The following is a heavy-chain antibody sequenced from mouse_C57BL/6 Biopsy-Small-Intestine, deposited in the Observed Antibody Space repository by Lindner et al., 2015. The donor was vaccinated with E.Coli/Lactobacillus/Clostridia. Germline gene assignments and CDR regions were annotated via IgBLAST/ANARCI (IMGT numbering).Heavy chain of an antibody. CDR3: VRDGRDGVDYWSGYEF. Sequence: SVKVSCKTSGYTFTDYYLHWVRQAPGQGFEWMAWINANSGATYYAQKFKGRVTVTRDTPITTMYMELSGLTSDDTALYYCVRDGRDGVDYWSGYEFWGQGTLVTVSS. D-gene: IGHD2-2*01. CDR1: GYTFTDYY. V-gene: IGHV1-72*01. CDR2: INANSGAT. J-gene: IGHJ4*01.